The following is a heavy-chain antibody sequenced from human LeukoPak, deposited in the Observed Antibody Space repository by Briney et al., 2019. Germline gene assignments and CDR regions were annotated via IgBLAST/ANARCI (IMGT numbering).Heavy chain of an antibody. CDR2: IWYDGSNK. CDR1: GFTFSSYG. D-gene: IGHD3-22*01. CDR3: ARGAYYYDISGFDY. V-gene: IGHV3-33*01. J-gene: IGHJ4*02. Sequence: GGSLRLSCAASGFTFSSYGMHWVRQAPGKGLEWVAVIWYDGSNKYYADSVKGRFTISRDNSKNTLYLQMNSLRAEDTAVYYCARGAYYYDISGFDYWGQGTLVTVSS.